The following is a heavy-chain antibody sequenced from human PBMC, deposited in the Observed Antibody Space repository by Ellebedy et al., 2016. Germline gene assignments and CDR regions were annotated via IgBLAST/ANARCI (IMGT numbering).Heavy chain of an antibody. J-gene: IGHJ5*02. Sequence: SVKVSXXASGGTFGGFAISWVRQAPGQALEWMGGIIPIFGSVDYAQKFQGRVTISADESRRTAYMELSSLTSEDTAVYYCARNEYSNTGWFDPWGQGTLVTVSS. V-gene: IGHV1-69*13. CDR3: ARNEYSNTGWFDP. D-gene: IGHD6-6*01. CDR1: GGTFGGFA. CDR2: IIPIFGSV.